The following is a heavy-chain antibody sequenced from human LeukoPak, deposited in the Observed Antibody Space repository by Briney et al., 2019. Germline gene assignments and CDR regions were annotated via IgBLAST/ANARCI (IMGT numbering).Heavy chain of an antibody. CDR1: GFTFSSYA. D-gene: IGHD5-18*01. V-gene: IGHV3-30-3*01. Sequence: PGRSLRLSCAASGFTFSSYAMHWVRQAPGKGLEWVAVISYDGSNKYYADSVKDRFTISRDNSKNTLYLQMNSLRAEDTAVYYCAREDGVQLWLPDYWGQGTLVTVSS. CDR3: AREDGVQLWLPDY. J-gene: IGHJ4*02. CDR2: ISYDGSNK.